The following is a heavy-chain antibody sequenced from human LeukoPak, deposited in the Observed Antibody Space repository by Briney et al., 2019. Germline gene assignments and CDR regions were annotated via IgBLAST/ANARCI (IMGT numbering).Heavy chain of an antibody. Sequence: KPGGSLRLSCAASGFTFSDYNMNWVRQSPEKGLEWVSSISSSSSYIYYADSVKGRFTISRDNAKNSLYLQMNSLRAEDTAVYYCARDFPSYYDSSGYYDGINYWGQGTLVTVSS. D-gene: IGHD3-22*01. V-gene: IGHV3-21*01. CDR1: GFTFSDYN. J-gene: IGHJ4*02. CDR2: ISSSSSYI. CDR3: ARDFPSYYDSSGYYDGINY.